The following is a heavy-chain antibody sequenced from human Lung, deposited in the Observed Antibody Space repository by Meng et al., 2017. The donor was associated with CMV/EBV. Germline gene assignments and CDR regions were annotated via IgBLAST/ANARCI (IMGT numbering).Heavy chain of an antibody. CDR2: IDWHDDK. J-gene: IGHJ6*02. Sequence: SGPXLVXSTQTLSPSCTFSGFSLSSTGLRVNWIRQHPGKALEWLARIDWHDDKLYNSSLKTRITISKQTFKNQVVLTITDMDQVDTATYYYAQKSDYYHVMDVWGQGTXVNVSS. CDR1: GFSLSSTGLR. V-gene: IGHV2-70D*14. CDR3: AQKSDYYHVMDV.